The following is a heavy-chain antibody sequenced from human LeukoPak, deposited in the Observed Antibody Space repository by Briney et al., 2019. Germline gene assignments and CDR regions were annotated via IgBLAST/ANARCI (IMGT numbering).Heavy chain of an antibody. CDR1: GYSFTNNW. CDR3: ARREYCSSTSCYYFDY. J-gene: IGHJ4*02. CDR2: IYPGDSDT. Sequence: GESLKISCKGSGYSFTNNWIGWVRQMPGKGLEWMGIIYPGDSDTRYSPSFQGQVTISADKSISTAYLQWSSLKASDTAMYYCARREYCSSTSCYYFDYWGQGTLVTVS. V-gene: IGHV5-51*01. D-gene: IGHD2-2*01.